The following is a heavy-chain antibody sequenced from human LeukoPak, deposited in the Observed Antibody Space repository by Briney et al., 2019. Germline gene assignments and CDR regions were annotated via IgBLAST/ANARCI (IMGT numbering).Heavy chain of an antibody. CDR1: GYTFTSYA. V-gene: IGHV1-3*01. D-gene: IGHD2-15*01. Sequence: GASVKVSCKASGYTFTSYAMHWVRQARGQRLEWMGWINAGNGNTKYSQTFQGRVTITRDTSASTAYMELSSLRSEDTAVYSCPSGYCSGGSCYYFDYWGQGTLVPVSS. J-gene: IGHJ4*02. CDR2: INAGNGNT. CDR3: PSGYCSGGSCYYFDY.